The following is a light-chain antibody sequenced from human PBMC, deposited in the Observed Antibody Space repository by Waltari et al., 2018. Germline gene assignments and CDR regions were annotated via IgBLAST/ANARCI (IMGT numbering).Light chain of an antibody. CDR2: GSP. CDR3: QTYDRSLSDWV. J-gene: IGLJ3*02. Sequence: QSVLTQPPSVSGAPGQRVTISCTGSSSNIGAGYEVHWYQQLPGTAPKVLIPGSPERASGVPDRCAGSKSGTSASLAMTGLRADDEADYYCQTYDRSLSDWVFGGGTRLTVL. CDR1: SSNIGAGYE. V-gene: IGLV1-40*01.